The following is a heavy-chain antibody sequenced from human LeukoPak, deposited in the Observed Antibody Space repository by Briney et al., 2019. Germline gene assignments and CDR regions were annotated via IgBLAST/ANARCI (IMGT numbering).Heavy chain of an antibody. Sequence: GGPLSLSCTASGFTFRNYTLSWVRKPQGKGLEGISVKSGSGDSTYYTDSVKGRFTISRDNSKNALWLQMNSLRAEDTARYYCAKGMGFAIDYNYYGMDVWGQGITVAVSS. CDR1: GFTFRNYT. D-gene: IGHD3-10*01. J-gene: IGHJ6*02. CDR3: AKGMGFAIDYNYYGMDV. V-gene: IGHV3-23*01. CDR2: KSGSGDST.